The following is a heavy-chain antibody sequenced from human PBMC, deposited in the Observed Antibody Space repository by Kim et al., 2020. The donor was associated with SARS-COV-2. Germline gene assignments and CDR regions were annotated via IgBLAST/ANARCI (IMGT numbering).Heavy chain of an antibody. CDR1: GFTFNNYG. J-gene: IGHJ4*02. V-gene: IGHV3-23*01. Sequence: GGSLRLSCAASGFTFNNYGMSWVRQAPGKGLEWVSSISVTGKSTYFAESVKGRFTISRDNSKNTVYLYMNSLTAEDTAIYYCAKIRQVVIDYWGQGTLVAVSS. CDR2: ISVTGKST. CDR3: AKIRQVVIDY. D-gene: IGHD1-1*01.